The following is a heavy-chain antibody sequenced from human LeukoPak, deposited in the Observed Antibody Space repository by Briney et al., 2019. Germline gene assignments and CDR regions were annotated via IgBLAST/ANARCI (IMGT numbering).Heavy chain of an antibody. J-gene: IGHJ4*02. D-gene: IGHD2-2*01. CDR3: LACYRSIPCY. CDR1: RFTFLSYG. Sequence: PGRSLRLSCIAYRFTFLSYGMSWVRQVPGKGLEWVSAITGRGDRTYYADSVKGRFTISRDNSKNTLYLQMDSLRAEDTAVYFCLACYRSIPCYWGQGTLVTVSS. V-gene: IGHV3-23*01. CDR2: ITGRGDRT.